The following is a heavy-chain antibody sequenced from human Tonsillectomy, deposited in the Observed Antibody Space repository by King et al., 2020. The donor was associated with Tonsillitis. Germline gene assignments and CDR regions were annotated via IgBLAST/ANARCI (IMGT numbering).Heavy chain of an antibody. Sequence: VQLVESGGGLVQPGGSLRLSCAASGFTFSPYWMHWVRHAPGKGLVWVARINSDGSSSSYADSVKGRFTISRDNANNTLFLQMNSLSVEDTAMYYFVRLYYGSGSLYHFDYWGQGTLVTVSS. V-gene: IGHV3-74*01. J-gene: IGHJ4*02. CDR2: INSDGSSS. D-gene: IGHD3-10*01. CDR3: VRLYYGSGSLYHFDY. CDR1: GFTFSPYW.